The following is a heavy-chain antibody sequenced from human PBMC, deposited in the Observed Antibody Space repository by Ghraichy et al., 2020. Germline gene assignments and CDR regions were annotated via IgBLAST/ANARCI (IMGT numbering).Heavy chain of an antibody. CDR3: AVDQDGSGTFSLGLDY. CDR1: GFLFRTYT. J-gene: IGHJ4*02. CDR2: ISSGGTYI. Sequence: GGSLRLSCAASGFLFRTYTMNWVRQAPGKGLEWVSSISSGGTYIYYADSVKGRFTISRDNAKNSLFLQMNSLTADDTAVYYCAVDQDGSGTFSLGLDYWGQGTLVTVSS. D-gene: IGHD3-10*01. V-gene: IGHV3-21*01.